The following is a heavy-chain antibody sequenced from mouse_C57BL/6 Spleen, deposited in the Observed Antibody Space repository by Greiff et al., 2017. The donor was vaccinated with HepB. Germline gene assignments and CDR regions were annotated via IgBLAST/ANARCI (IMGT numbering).Heavy chain of an antibody. Sequence: EVKLMESGAELVRPGASVKLSCTASGFNIKDYYMHWVKQRPEQGLEWIGRIDPEDGDTEYAPKFQGKATMTADTSSNTAYLQLSSLTSEDTAVYYCTRYGSTNYAMDYWGQGTSVTVSS. J-gene: IGHJ4*01. V-gene: IGHV14-1*01. CDR1: GFNIKDYY. D-gene: IGHD1-1*01. CDR2: IDPEDGDT. CDR3: TRYGSTNYAMDY.